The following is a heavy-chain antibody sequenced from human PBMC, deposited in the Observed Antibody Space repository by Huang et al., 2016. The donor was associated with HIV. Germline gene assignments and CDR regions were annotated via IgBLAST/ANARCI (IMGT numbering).Heavy chain of an antibody. CDR1: GGSISSSSYY. Sequence: LQLQESGPGLVTSSETLSLICTVSGGSISSSSYYWGWICQPPGKGPEWIGSIYYSGNTYYNPPLKSRVTISVDTSKNQFSLKVNSVTAADTAVYYCARHGRVAGHYYNNMDVWGRGTTVTVSS. V-gene: IGHV4-39*01. CDR2: IYYSGNT. CDR3: ARHGRVAGHYYNNMDV. J-gene: IGHJ6*02. D-gene: IGHD6-19*01.